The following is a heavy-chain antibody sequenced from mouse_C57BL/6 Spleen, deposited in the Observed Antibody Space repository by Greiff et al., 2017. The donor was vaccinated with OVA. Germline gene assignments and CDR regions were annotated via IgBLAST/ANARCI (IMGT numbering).Heavy chain of an antibody. Sequence: QVQLKESGPGILQPSQTLSLTCSFSGFSLSTFGMGVGWIRQPSGKGLEWLAHIWWDDDKYYNPALKSRLTISKDTSKNQVFLKIANVDTADTATYYCARMVYDGYFYFDYWGQGTTLTVSS. J-gene: IGHJ2*01. CDR2: IWWDDDK. V-gene: IGHV8-8*01. CDR1: GFSLSTFGMG. D-gene: IGHD2-3*01. CDR3: ARMVYDGYFYFDY.